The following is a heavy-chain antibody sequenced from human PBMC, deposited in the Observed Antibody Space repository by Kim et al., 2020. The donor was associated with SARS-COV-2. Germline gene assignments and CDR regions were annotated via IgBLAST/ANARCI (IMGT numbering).Heavy chain of an antibody. Sequence: SVKVSCKASGGTFSSYAISWVRQAPGQGLEWMGGIIPIFGTANYAQKFQGRVTITADESTSTAYMELSSLRCEDTAVYYCARDPFHSSGYYGMDVWGQGTTVTVSS. CDR3: ARDPFHSSGYYGMDV. J-gene: IGHJ6*02. CDR1: GGTFSSYA. CDR2: IIPIFGTA. V-gene: IGHV1-69*13. D-gene: IGHD6-19*01.